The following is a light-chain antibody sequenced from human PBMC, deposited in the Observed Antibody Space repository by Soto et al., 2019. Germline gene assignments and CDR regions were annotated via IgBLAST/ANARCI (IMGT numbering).Light chain of an antibody. Sequence: DIQMTQSPSSLSASVGDRVNITCRASQTVSSYLNWYQQKPGAAPKLLIYDASNLQAGVPSRFSGSGSGTEFTFTISSLQPEDVATYYCQKYDNIPLTFGGGTKVDI. CDR3: QKYDNIPLT. CDR1: QTVSSY. J-gene: IGKJ4*01. CDR2: DAS. V-gene: IGKV1-33*01.